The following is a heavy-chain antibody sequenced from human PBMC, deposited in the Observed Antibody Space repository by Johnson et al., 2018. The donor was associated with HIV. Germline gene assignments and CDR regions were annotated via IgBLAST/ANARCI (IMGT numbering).Heavy chain of an antibody. CDR1: GFTVSSNY. Sequence: QVQLVESGGGVVQPGRSLRLSCAASGFTVSSNYMSWVRQAPGKGLEWVSYISSSGSTIYYADSVKGRFTISRDNAKNSLYLQMNSLRAEDTAVYYCARVGIYYDSIEDAFDIWGQGTMVTVSS. V-gene: IGHV3-11*04. J-gene: IGHJ3*02. D-gene: IGHD3-22*01. CDR2: ISSSGSTI. CDR3: ARVGIYYDSIEDAFDI.